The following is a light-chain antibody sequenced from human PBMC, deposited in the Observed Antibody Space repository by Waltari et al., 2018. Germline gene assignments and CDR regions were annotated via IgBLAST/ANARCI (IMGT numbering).Light chain of an antibody. CDR1: QSIGNK. Sequence: EIVMTQSPDFQSVTPTEKVTITCRASQSIGNKLHWYQQKPDQSPRLLIRYASQSFPGVPSRFSGSGSGTDFTLTINSLEAEDAATYYCHQSSSSPYTFGQGTKLEIK. CDR2: YAS. J-gene: IGKJ2*01. CDR3: HQSSSSPYT. V-gene: IGKV6-21*01.